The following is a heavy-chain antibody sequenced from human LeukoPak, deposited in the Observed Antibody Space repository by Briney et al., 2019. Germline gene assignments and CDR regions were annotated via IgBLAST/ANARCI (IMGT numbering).Heavy chain of an antibody. CDR1: GFTFDDYA. CDR3: ARGYGYFDLDYGMDV. CDR2: ISSSGSTI. D-gene: IGHD3-9*01. J-gene: IGHJ6*02. V-gene: IGHV3-11*01. Sequence: PGRSLRLSCAASGFTFDDYAMHWVRQAPGKGLEWVSYISSSGSTIYYADSVKGRFTISRDNAKNSLYLQMNSLRAEDTAVYYCARGYGYFDLDYGMDVWGQGTTVTVSS.